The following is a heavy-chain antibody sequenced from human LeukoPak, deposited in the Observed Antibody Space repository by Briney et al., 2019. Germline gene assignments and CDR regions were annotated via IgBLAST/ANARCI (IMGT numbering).Heavy chain of an antibody. V-gene: IGHV4-31*03. CDR2: IYYSGST. Sequence: TLSLTCTVSGGSISSGGYYWSWIRQHPGKGLEWVGYIYYSGSTYYNPSLKSRVTISVDTSKNQFSLKLSSVTAADTAVYYCARGRQVSGSPIFDYWGQGTLVTVSS. CDR1: GGSISSGGYY. D-gene: IGHD3-10*01. CDR3: ARGRQVSGSPIFDY. J-gene: IGHJ4*02.